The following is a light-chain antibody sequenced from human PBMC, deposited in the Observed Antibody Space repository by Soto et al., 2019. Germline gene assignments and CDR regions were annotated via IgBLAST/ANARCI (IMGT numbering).Light chain of an antibody. CDR2: GAS. Sequence: EVVLTQSPGTLSLSPGERATLSCRASQTVSSSHLAWYQQKPGQAPRLLIYGASDRATDIPGRFSGSGSGKDFTLTISRLEPEDFAVYYCQQFGSSPPQYTFGQGTKLEIK. CDR1: QTVSSSH. CDR3: QQFGSSPPQYT. J-gene: IGKJ2*01. V-gene: IGKV3-20*01.